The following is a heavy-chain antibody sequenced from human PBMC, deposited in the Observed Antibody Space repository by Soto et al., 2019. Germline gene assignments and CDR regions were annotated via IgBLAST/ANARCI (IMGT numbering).Heavy chain of an antibody. CDR3: ARKYCSSTSCYTLDLSWFDP. D-gene: IGHD2-2*02. CDR2: IYYSGNT. V-gene: IGHV4-59*01. Sequence: SETLSLTCTVSGGSISSYYWSWIRQPPGKGLEWIGYIYYSGNTNYNPSLKSRVTISVDTSKNQFSLKLSSVTAADTAVYYCARKYCSSTSCYTLDLSWFDPCGQRTLVTVSS. CDR1: GGSISSYY. J-gene: IGHJ5*02.